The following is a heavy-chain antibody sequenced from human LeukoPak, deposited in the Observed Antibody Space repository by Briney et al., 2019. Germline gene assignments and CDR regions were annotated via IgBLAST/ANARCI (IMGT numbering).Heavy chain of an antibody. CDR1: GGTFSSYA. CDR3: ARAPLGATQGAFDI. V-gene: IGHV1-69*01. CDR2: IIPIFGTE. J-gene: IGHJ3*02. Sequence: SVKVSCKASGGTFSSYAISGVRQAPGQGLDWMGGIIPIFGTENYAQKFQGRVTITADESTSTAYMELSSLRSEDTAVYYCARAPLGATQGAFDIWGQGTMVTVSS. D-gene: IGHD1-26*01.